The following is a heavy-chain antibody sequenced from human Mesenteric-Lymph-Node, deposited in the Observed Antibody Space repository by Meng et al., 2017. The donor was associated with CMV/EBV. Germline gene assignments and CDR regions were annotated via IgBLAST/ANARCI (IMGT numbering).Heavy chain of an antibody. Sequence: GESLKISCAASGFTLSDYYMSWIRQAPGKGLEWVSYISSSGSTIYYADSVKGRFTISKDNAKNSLYLQMNSLRAEDTAVYYCARNPPTYDFWSGYYQGYYYYYGMDVWGQGTTVTVSS. CDR3: ARNPPTYDFWSGYYQGYYYYYGMDV. CDR1: GFTLSDYY. CDR2: ISSSGSTI. V-gene: IGHV3-11*04. D-gene: IGHD3-3*01. J-gene: IGHJ6*02.